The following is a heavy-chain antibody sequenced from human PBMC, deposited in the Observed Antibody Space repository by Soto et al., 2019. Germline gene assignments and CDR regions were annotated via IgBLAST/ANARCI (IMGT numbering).Heavy chain of an antibody. CDR1: GFTFSSYG. CDR2: ISYDGSNK. D-gene: IGHD1-1*01. V-gene: IGHV3-30*18. Sequence: GESLKISCAASGFTFSSYGMHWVRQAPGKGLEWVAVISYDGSNKYYADSVKGRFTISRDNSKNALYLQMNSLRAEDTAVYYCANLYNWNDYGMDVWGQGTTVTVSS. CDR3: ANLYNWNDYGMDV. J-gene: IGHJ6*02.